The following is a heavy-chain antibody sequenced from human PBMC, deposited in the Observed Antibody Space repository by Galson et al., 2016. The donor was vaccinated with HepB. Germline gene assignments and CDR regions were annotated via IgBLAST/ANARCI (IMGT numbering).Heavy chain of an antibody. CDR2: ISGSGASR. V-gene: IGHV3-23*01. CDR1: GFSFKDYD. J-gene: IGHJ3*02. CDR3: AKDWRPYCTGGICYLGAFDM. Sequence: SLRLSCAGSGFSFKDYDMSWVRQAPGKGLEWVSGISGSGASRYCADSVRGRFTISRDNSKNILYLQMNTLRAEDTAVYYCAKDWRPYCTGGICYLGAFDMWGQGTKVTVSS. D-gene: IGHD2-8*02.